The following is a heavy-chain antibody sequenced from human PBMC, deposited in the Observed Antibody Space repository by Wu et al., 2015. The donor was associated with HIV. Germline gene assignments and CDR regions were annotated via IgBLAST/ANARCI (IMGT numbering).Heavy chain of an antibody. Sequence: QVQLVQSGAEVKKPGASMKVSCKASGNTFTGYHIHWVRQAPGQGLEWMGWINPNSGGTNYAQKFQGRVTMTRDTSISTAYMELSRLRSDDTAVYYCARDFILGDGYYMDVWGKGTTVTVS. J-gene: IGHJ6*03. V-gene: IGHV1-2*02. D-gene: IGHD3-16*01. CDR2: INPNSGGT. CDR3: ARDFILGDGYYMDV. CDR1: GNTFTGYH.